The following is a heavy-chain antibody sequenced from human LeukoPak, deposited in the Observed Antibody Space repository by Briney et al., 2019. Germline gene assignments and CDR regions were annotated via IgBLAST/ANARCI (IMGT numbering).Heavy chain of an antibody. CDR3: ASRSPSSSWLYYYYYMDV. CDR2: IYYSGTT. D-gene: IGHD6-13*01. V-gene: IGHV4-39*07. CDR1: GGSISSSSYY. J-gene: IGHJ6*03. Sequence: SETLSLTCTVSGGSISSSSYYWGWIRQPPGKGLEWIGSIYYSGTTYYNPSLKSRVTISVDTSKNQFSLKLSSVTAADTAVYYCASRSPSSSWLYYYYYMDVWGKGTTVTVSS.